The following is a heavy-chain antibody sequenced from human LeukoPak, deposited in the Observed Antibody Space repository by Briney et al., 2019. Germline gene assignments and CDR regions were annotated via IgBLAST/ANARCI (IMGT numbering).Heavy chain of an antibody. CDR3: AKYYYGSGSSPLNFDY. Sequence: GGSLRLSCAAAGFTFSSYGRSWVRQAPGKGLEWVSTIMTSDRNIDYADSVKGRFTIYRDNSKNTVYLQMNSLRAEDTAVYYCAKYYYGSGSSPLNFDYWGQGTLVTVSS. V-gene: IGHV3-23*01. CDR1: GFTFSSYG. J-gene: IGHJ4*02. D-gene: IGHD3-10*01. CDR2: IMTSDRNI.